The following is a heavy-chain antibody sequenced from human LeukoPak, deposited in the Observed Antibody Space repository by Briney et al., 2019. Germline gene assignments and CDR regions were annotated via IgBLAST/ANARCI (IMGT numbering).Heavy chain of an antibody. J-gene: IGHJ4*02. D-gene: IGHD4-23*01. V-gene: IGHV3-NL1*01. CDR3: VKGGGNSRPYYFDY. CDR2: ISSNE. CDR1: EFTFSRYA. Sequence: GGSLRLSCSASEFTFSRYAMHWVRQAPGKGLEYVSGISSNEDSVKGRFTISRDNSKNTLYLQVSSLRAEDTAVYYCVKGGGNSRPYYFDYWGQGTLVTVSS.